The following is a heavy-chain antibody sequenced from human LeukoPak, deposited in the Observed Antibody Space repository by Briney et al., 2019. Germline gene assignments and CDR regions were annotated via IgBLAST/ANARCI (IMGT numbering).Heavy chain of an antibody. CDR2: FDPEDGET. D-gene: IGHD6-13*01. CDR3: ATHNGYSSSWYYFDY. CDR1: GYTLTELS. J-gene: IGHJ4*02. Sequence: ASVKVSCKVSGYTLTELSMHWVRQAPGKGLEWMGGFDPEDGETIYTQKFQGRVTMTEDTSTDTAYMELSSLRSEDTAVYYCATHNGYSSSWYYFDYWGQGTLVTVSS. V-gene: IGHV1-24*01.